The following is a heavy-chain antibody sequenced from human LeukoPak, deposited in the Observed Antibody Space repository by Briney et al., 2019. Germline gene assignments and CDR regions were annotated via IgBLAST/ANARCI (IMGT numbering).Heavy chain of an antibody. D-gene: IGHD2-2*01. CDR2: ISWNSGSI. J-gene: IGHJ6*02. CDR1: GFTFDDYA. V-gene: IGHV3-9*01. CDR3: AKAGCSSTSCQVDV. Sequence: GRSLRLSCAASGFTFDDYAMHWARQAPGKGLEWVSGISWNSGSIGYADSVKGRFTISRDNAKNSLYLQMNSLRAEDTALYYCAKAGCSSTSCQVDVWGQGTTVTVSS.